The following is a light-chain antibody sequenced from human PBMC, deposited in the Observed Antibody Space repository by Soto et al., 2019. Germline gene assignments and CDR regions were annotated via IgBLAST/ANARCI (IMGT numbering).Light chain of an antibody. J-gene: IGKJ3*01. CDR1: QSISSY. CDR3: QQSYSTPFT. Sequence: DIQMNQSTSSLSASVGDRVTITCRASQSISSYLNWYQQKPGKAPKLLIYAASSLQSGIPSRFSGSGSGPDFTLTIRSLQPEDFATYYCQQSYSTPFTYGPGTKVEIK. V-gene: IGKV1-39*01. CDR2: AAS.